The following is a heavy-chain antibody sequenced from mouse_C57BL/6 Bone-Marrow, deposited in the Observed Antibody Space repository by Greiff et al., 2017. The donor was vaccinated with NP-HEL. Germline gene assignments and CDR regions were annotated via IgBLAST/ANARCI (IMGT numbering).Heavy chain of an antibody. V-gene: IGHV1-64*01. Sequence: QVQLQQSGAELVKPGASVKLSCKASGYTFTSYWMHWVKQRPGQGLEWIGMIHPNSGSTNYNEKFKSKATLTVDKSSSTAYMQLSSLTSEDSAVYYGARIATGVVSEYFDVWGTGTTVTVSS. D-gene: IGHD1-1*01. CDR3: ARIATGVVSEYFDV. J-gene: IGHJ1*03. CDR2: IHPNSGST. CDR1: GYTFTSYW.